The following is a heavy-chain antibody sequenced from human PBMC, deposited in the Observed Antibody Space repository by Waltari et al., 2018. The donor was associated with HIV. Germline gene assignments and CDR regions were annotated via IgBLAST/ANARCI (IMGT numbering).Heavy chain of an antibody. CDR2: IFYRGGT. Sequence: QLQLQESGPGLVKPSETLSLTCTVSGGSISSSSYYWGWIRQPPGQGLEWIGSIFYRGGTYSNPYLRSGGIRSGDTSKDRFSLKLSSVTAADTAVYYCARDVVPDDDFWRGYSHAFDIWGQGTMVTVSS. J-gene: IGHJ3*02. CDR1: GGSISSSSYY. CDR3: ARDVVPDDDFWRGYSHAFDI. V-gene: IGHV4-39*07. D-gene: IGHD3-3*01.